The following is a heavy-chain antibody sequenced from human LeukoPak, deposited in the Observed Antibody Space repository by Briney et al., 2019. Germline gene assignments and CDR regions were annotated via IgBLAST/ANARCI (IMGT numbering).Heavy chain of an antibody. Sequence: GGSLRLSCAASGFTFSNYNMNWVRQTPGKGLECVSSITRGSIYTFYADSVKGRFTISRDNAKNSLSLQMNSLRAEDTAVYYCARDPYNGSYGDDYYYYMDVWGKGTTVTISS. CDR1: GFTFSNYN. CDR2: ITRGSIYT. V-gene: IGHV3-21*01. D-gene: IGHD1-26*01. CDR3: ARDPYNGSYGDDYYYYMDV. J-gene: IGHJ6*03.